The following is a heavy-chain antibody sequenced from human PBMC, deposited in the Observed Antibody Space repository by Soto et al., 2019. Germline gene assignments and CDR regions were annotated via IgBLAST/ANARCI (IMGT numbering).Heavy chain of an antibody. CDR3: ARERSEQRLGHFDY. J-gene: IGHJ4*02. CDR1: GFTFSGYG. CDR2: IWYDGSNK. Sequence: VQLVESGGGVVQPGRSLRLSCAASGFTFSGYGMHWVRQAPGKGLQWVAVIWYDGSNKYYADSVKGRFTISRDNSKNTLFLQMNSLRADDTAVYYCARERSEQRLGHFDYWGQGTLVTVSS. D-gene: IGHD6-25*01. V-gene: IGHV3-33*01.